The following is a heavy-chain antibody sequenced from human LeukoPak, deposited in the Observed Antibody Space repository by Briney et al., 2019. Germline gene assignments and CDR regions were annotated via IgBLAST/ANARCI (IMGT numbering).Heavy chain of an antibody. CDR2: IIPIVGAA. Sequence: SVKVSFKGAGGTFSSYAISWVRQGPGQGLGWMGGIIPIVGAANYAQKFQGRVTITTDESTSTAYMELSSLRSEDMAVYYCASHPCSSTSCYTGYYYMDVWGKGTTVTVSS. D-gene: IGHD2-2*02. CDR3: ASHPCSSTSCYTGYYYMDV. V-gene: IGHV1-69*05. J-gene: IGHJ6*03. CDR1: GGTFSSYA.